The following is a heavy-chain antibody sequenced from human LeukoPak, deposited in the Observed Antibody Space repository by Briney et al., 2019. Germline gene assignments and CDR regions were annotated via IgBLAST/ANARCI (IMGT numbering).Heavy chain of an antibody. V-gene: IGHV3-23*01. CDR3: VKLVADTTNNHFDC. J-gene: IGHJ4*02. CDR2: ITGGGGTS. D-gene: IGHD1-26*01. Sequence: GGSLRLSCTPSGFTFSSYAMSWVRQAPGKGLEWVSTITGGGGTSYYADSVKGRVTISRDNSKNMLYPQMSSLRAEDTAVYYCVKLVADTTNNHFDCWGQGALVTVSS. CDR1: GFTFSSYA.